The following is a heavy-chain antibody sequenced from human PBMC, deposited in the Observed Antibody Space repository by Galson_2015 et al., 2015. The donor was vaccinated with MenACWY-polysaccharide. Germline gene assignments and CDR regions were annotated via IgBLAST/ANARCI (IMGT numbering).Heavy chain of an antibody. D-gene: IGHD5-12*01. CDR2: IKSDGSST. Sequence: SLRLSCAASGFTFSTYWMHWVRQAPGKGLVWVSRIKSDGSSTNYADSVKGRFTISRDNAKNTLYLQMNSLRAEDTALYYCARGYSAYDWGQGTLATVSA. CDR1: GFTFSTYW. CDR3: ARGYSAYD. V-gene: IGHV3-74*01. J-gene: IGHJ4*02.